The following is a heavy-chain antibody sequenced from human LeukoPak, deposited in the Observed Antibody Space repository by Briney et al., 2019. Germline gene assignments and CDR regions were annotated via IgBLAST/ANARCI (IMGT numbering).Heavy chain of an antibody. J-gene: IGHJ4*02. CDR1: GYTFTSYG. D-gene: IGHD3-3*01. CDR3: ARGGGQYYDFWSGYPTFDY. Sequence: ASVKVSCKASGYTFTSYGISWVRQAPGQGLEWMGWISAYNGNTSYAQKLQGRVTMTTDTSTSTAYMELRSLRSDDTAVYYCARGGGQYYDFWSGYPTFDYWGQGTLVTVSS. V-gene: IGHV1-18*01. CDR2: ISAYNGNT.